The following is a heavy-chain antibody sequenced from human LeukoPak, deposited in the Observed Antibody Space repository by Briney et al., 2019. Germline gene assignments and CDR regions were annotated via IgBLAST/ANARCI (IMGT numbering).Heavy chain of an antibody. V-gene: IGHV1-46*01. D-gene: IGHD3-22*01. J-gene: IGHJ5*02. CDR3: ARDRYDSSGYYLFDP. CDR1: GYTFTSYY. Sequence: GASVKVSCKASGYTFTSYYMHWVRQAPGQGLEWMGIINPSGGSTSYAQKFQGRVTMTRDMSTSTAYMELSSLRSEDTAVYYCARDRYDSSGYYLFDPWGQGTLVTVSS. CDR2: INPSGGST.